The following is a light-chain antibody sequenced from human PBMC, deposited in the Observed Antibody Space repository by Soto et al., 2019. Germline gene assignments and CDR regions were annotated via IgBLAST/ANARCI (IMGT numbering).Light chain of an antibody. CDR2: KAS. CDR1: QSISSW. CDR3: QQYYSTPSLT. V-gene: IGKV1-5*03. Sequence: DIQMTQSPSTLSASVGDRVTITCRASQSISSWLAWYQQKAGKAPKLLIYKASSLESGVPSRFSGSGSGTEFTLTISSLQPDDFATYYCQQYYSTPSLTFGGGTKVEIK. J-gene: IGKJ4*01.